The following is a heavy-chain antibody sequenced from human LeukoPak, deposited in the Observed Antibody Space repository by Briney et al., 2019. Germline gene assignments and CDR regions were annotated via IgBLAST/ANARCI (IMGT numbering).Heavy chain of an antibody. V-gene: IGHV4-59*12. CDR2: IYYSGST. CDR1: GGSISSYY. CDR3: ARDRGSSGVDI. J-gene: IGHJ3*02. D-gene: IGHD3-22*01. Sequence: PSETLSLTCTVSGGSISSYYWSWIRQPPGKGLEWIGYIYYSGSTNYNPSLKSRVTISVDTSKNQFSLKLSSVTAADTAVYYCARDRGSSGVDIWGQGTMVTVSS.